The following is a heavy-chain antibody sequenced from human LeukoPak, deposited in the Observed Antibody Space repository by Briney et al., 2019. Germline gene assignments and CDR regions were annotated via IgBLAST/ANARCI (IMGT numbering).Heavy chain of an antibody. Sequence: GGSLRLSCAASGFTFSSYAMHWVRQAPGKGLEWVAVISYDGSNKYYADSVKGRFAISRDNAKNSLYLQMNSLRAEDTALYYCAREVSEGFDFWGQGTLVTVSS. CDR1: GFTFSSYA. V-gene: IGHV3-30*09. CDR3: AREVSEGFDF. J-gene: IGHJ4*02. D-gene: IGHD3-22*01. CDR2: ISYDGSNK.